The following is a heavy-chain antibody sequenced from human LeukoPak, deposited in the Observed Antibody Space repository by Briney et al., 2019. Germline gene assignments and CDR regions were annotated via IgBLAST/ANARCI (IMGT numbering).Heavy chain of an antibody. CDR3: ARAHVYGDDNWSLDL. Sequence: SETLSLTCAVSGGSISSGSYYWGWIRQPAGKGLEWIGRISPSGSTNYHPSLKNRVTISVETSMNQLSLNLTSVTATDTAIYYCARAHVYGDDNWSLDLWGRGTLVTVSS. CDR1: GGSISSGSYY. J-gene: IGHJ2*01. V-gene: IGHV4-61*02. CDR2: ISPSGST. D-gene: IGHD4-17*01.